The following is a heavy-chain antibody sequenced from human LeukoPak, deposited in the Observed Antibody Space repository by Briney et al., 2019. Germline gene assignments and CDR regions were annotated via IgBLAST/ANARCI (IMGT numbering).Heavy chain of an antibody. CDR1: GYTFTSYG. CDR2: ISAYNGNT. Sequence: ASVKVSCKASGYTFTSYGISWARQAPGQGLEWMGWISAYNGNTNYAQKLQGRVTMTTDTSTSTAYMELRSLRSDDTAVYYCARTDYYGSGSYYIGYFDYWGQGTLVTVSS. D-gene: IGHD3-10*01. CDR3: ARTDYYGSGSYYIGYFDY. V-gene: IGHV1-18*01. J-gene: IGHJ4*02.